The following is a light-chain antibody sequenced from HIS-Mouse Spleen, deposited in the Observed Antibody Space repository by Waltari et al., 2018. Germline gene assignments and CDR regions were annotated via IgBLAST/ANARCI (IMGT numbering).Light chain of an antibody. CDR1: SSDVGGYHH. J-gene: IGLJ2*01. CDR3: SSYAGSNNLV. CDR2: EVS. V-gene: IGLV2-8*01. Sequence: QSALTQPPSASGSPGQSVTISCTGTSSDVGGYHHVPWYQPHPGKAPKLMIYEVSKRPSGVPDRFSGSKSGNTASLTVSGLQAEDEADYYCSSYAGSNNLVFGGGTKLTVL.